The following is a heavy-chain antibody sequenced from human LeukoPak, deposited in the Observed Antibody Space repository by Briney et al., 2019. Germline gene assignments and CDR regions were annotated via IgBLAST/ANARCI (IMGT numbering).Heavy chain of an antibody. Sequence: PSETLSLTCAVYGGSFSGYYWSWIRQPPGKGLEWIGSIYYSESTYYNPSLKSRVTISVDTSKNQFSLKLSSVTAADTAVYYCATDASGYSTSWYYDNWGQGTLVTVSS. CDR3: ATDASGYSTSWYYDN. CDR1: GGSFSGYY. V-gene: IGHV4-34*01. J-gene: IGHJ4*02. CDR2: IYYSEST. D-gene: IGHD6-13*01.